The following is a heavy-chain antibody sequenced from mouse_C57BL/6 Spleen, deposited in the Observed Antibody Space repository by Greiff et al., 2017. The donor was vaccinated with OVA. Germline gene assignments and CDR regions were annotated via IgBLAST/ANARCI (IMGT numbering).Heavy chain of an antibody. CDR2: IRLKSDNYAT. CDR1: GFTFSNYW. D-gene: IGHD1-2*01. CDR3: TGLTTAPYYFDY. Sequence: EVQLQQSGGGLVQPGGSMKLSCVASGFTFSNYWMNWVRQSPEKGLEWVAQIRLKSDNYATHYAESVKGRFTISRDDSKSSVYLQMNNLRAEDTGIYYCTGLTTAPYYFDYWGQGTTLTVSS. J-gene: IGHJ2*01. V-gene: IGHV6-3*01.